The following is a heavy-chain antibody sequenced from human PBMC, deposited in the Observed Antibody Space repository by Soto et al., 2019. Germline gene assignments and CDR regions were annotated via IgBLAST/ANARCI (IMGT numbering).Heavy chain of an antibody. V-gene: IGHV3-33*01. CDR2: IWYDGSNK. D-gene: IGHD1-26*01. CDR3: ARGKKWELLDY. CDR1: GFTFSSYG. J-gene: IGHJ4*02. Sequence: QVQLVESGGGVVQPGRSLRLSCAASGFTFSSYGMHWVRQAPGKGLEWVAVIWYDGSNKYYADSVKGRFTISRDNSKNTLYLQINSLRAEDTAVYYCARGKKWELLDYWGQGTLVTVSS.